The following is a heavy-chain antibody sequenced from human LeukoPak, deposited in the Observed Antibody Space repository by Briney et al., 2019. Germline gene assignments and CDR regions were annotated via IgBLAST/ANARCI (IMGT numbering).Heavy chain of an antibody. CDR1: GFTFSSYA. CDR3: AKRVVVAGNTGKAYDY. Sequence: HAGGSLRLSCAASGFTFSSYAMSWVRQAPGKGLEWVSSISAGGDITYYADSVKGRFTISRDNSKNTLFLQMNSLRAEDTAVFYCAKRVVVAGNTGKAYDYWGQGTLVTVSS. J-gene: IGHJ4*02. CDR2: ISAGGDIT. V-gene: IGHV3-23*01. D-gene: IGHD2-15*01.